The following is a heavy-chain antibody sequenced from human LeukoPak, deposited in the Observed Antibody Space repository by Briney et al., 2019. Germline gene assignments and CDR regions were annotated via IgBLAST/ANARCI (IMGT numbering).Heavy chain of an antibody. Sequence: AESLRLSCSASGFTFSSYDMNWGRQPPGKGLEWLSYINSGSRDTYDADSVKGRFTISRDNAKNPLYLQMDSLRDEHTAVYYCARDRTRAARLGGLDYWGQGTLVTVSS. CDR3: ARDRTRAARLGGLDY. CDR1: GFTFSSYD. CDR2: INSGSRDT. V-gene: IGHV3-48*02. J-gene: IGHJ4*02. D-gene: IGHD6-6*01.